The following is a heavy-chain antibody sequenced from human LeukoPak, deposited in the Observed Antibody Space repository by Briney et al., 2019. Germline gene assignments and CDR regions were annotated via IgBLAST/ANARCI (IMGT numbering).Heavy chain of an antibody. J-gene: IGHJ4*02. V-gene: IGHV5-51*01. CDR1: GYSFTSYW. CDR2: IYPGDSDT. CDR3: AISSSWVSFDY. D-gene: IGHD6-13*01. Sequence: GESLKISCKGSGYSFTSYWIGWGRQMPGKGLEWMGIIYPGDSDTRYSPSFQGQVTISADKSTSTAYLQWSSLKASDTAMYYCAISSSWVSFDYWGQGTLVTVSS.